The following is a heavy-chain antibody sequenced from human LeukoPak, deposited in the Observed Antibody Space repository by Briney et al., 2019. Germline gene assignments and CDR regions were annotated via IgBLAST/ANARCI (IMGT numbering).Heavy chain of an antibody. Sequence: GGSLRLSCVASGFIFSTHAMSWVRLAPGRGLEWVSTISDSGGSTYYTESVQGRFTISRGNSMSTLSLQMKSLRVEDTALYYCARGYCSGGSCTWGLFDSWGQGTLVTVSS. CDR2: ISDSGGST. V-gene: IGHV3-23*01. CDR3: ARGYCSGGSCTWGLFDS. J-gene: IGHJ4*02. CDR1: GFIFSTHA. D-gene: IGHD2-15*01.